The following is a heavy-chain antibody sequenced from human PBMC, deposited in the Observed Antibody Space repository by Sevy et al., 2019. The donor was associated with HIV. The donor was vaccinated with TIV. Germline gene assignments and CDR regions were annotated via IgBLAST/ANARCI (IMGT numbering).Heavy chain of an antibody. D-gene: IGHD6-19*01. CDR2: IWFDGSVK. CDR1: GFSFSNSG. V-gene: IGHV3-33*01. J-gene: IGHJ4*02. CDR3: ARESPSDWYPDS. Sequence: GESLKISCAASGFSFSNSGMHWVRQAPGKGLEWVAAIWFDGSVKYYKDSVKDRFTIFRDNSRNTQYLQINSLRAEDTAVYYCARESPSDWYPDSWGQGALVTVSS.